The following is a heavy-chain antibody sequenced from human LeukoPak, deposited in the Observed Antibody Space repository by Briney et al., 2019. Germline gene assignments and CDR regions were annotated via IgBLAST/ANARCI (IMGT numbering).Heavy chain of an antibody. J-gene: IGHJ4*02. Sequence: GESLKISCKGSGYSFTSYWIGWVRQMPGKGLEWMGIIYPGDSDTRYSPSFQGQVTISADKSISTAYLQWSSLKASDTAMYYCARMGGDYYDSSGHWDYWGQGTLVTVSS. CDR1: GYSFTSYW. V-gene: IGHV5-51*01. D-gene: IGHD3-22*01. CDR3: ARMGGDYYDSSGHWDY. CDR2: IYPGDSDT.